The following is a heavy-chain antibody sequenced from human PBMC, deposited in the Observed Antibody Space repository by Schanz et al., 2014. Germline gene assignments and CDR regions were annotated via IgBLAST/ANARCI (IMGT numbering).Heavy chain of an antibody. CDR3: VKDIYDFWSGNFDY. J-gene: IGHJ4*02. V-gene: IGHV3-9*01. CDR1: GFTFNLYG. Sequence: EVQLLESGGGLLQPGGSLTLSCSGSGFTFNLYGMIWVRQAPGKGLEWVSGISWNSGSIGYEDSVKGRFTISRDNAKNSLYLQMNSLRAEDTALYFCVKDIYDFWSGNFDYWGQGTLVTVSS. CDR2: ISWNSGSI. D-gene: IGHD3-3*01.